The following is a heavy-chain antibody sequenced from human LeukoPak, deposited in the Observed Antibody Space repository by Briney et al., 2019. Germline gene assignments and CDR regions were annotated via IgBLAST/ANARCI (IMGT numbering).Heavy chain of an antibody. CDR2: IDWDDDK. Sequence: SGPALVKPTQTLTLTCTFSGFSLSTSGVCASWIRQPPGKALEWLARIDWDDDKYYSTSLKTRLTISKDTSKNQVVLTMTNMDPEDTATYYCARTTSSTSFNFDYWGQGTLVTVSS. CDR1: GFSLSTSGVC. CDR3: ARTTSSTSFNFDY. J-gene: IGHJ4*02. V-gene: IGHV2-70*11. D-gene: IGHD2-2*01.